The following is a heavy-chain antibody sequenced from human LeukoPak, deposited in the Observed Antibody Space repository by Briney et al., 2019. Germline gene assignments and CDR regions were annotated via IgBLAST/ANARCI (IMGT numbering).Heavy chain of an antibody. V-gene: IGHV3-73*01. CDR1: GFTFSGSV. CDR2: IRSKDNNGAT. J-gene: IGHJ4*02. CDR3: AREGNSGYYPY. D-gene: IGHD3-22*01. Sequence: GGSLRLSCVASGFTFSGSVIHWVRQTSGKGLEWVARIRSKDNNGATAYAASVKGRFTISRDDSKNTAYLQMNSLKAEDTAMYYCAREGNSGYYPYWGQGILVTVSS.